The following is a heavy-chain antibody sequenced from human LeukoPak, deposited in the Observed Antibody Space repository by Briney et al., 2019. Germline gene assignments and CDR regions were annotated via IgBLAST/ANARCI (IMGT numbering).Heavy chain of an antibody. D-gene: IGHD5-12*01. CDR1: GFTFSSYS. V-gene: IGHV3-21*01. Sequence: PGGSLRLSCAASGFTFSSYSMNWVRQAPGKGLEWVSSISSSSYIYYADSVKGRFTISRDNAKNSLYLQMNSLRAEDTAVYYCARDLGSGYDFNYFDYWGQGTLVTVSS. CDR3: ARDLGSGYDFNYFDY. J-gene: IGHJ4*02. CDR2: ISSSSYI.